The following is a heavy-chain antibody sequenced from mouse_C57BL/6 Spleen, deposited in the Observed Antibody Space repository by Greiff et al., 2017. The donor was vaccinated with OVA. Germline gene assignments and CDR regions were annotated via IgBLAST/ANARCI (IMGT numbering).Heavy chain of an antibody. CDR3: ARIDDTDGCAY. V-gene: IGHV1-82*01. J-gene: IGHJ3*01. Sequence: QVHVKQSGPELVKPGASVKISCKASGYAFSSSWMNWVKQRPGKGLEWIGRIYPGDGDTNYTGKFKGKATLTADKSSSTAYIQLSSLTSVEAAVYFCARIDDTDGCAYWGQGALVTVSA. CDR2: IYPGDGDT. D-gene: IGHD2-3*01. CDR1: GYAFSSSW.